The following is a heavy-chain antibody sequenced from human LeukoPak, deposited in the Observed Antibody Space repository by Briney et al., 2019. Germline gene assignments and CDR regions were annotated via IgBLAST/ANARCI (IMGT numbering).Heavy chain of an antibody. CDR2: INPSGGST. D-gene: IGHD3-16*01. CDR1: GYTFTRYY. V-gene: IGHV1-46*01. CDR3: ARGGEGPRLAGSF. J-gene: IGHJ4*02. Sequence: ASVKVSCKASGYTFTRYYIHWVRQASGQGPEWMGMINPSGGSTTYAQRFQGRVTMTRDMSTSTVFMELSSLRSEDTAVYYCARGGEGPRLAGSFWGQGTLVTVSS.